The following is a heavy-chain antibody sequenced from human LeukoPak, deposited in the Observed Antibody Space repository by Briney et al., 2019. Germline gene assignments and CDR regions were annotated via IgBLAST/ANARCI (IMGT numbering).Heavy chain of an antibody. V-gene: IGHV1-2*02. J-gene: IGHJ4*02. D-gene: IGHD3-3*01. CDR3: ASFNFWSGSFDY. CDR1: GGTFSSSA. CDR2: INPNSGGT. Sequence: ASVKVSCKASGGTFSSSAISWVRQAPGQGLEWMGWINPNSGGTNYAQKFQGRVTMTRDTSISTAYMELSRLRSDDTAVYYCASFNFWSGSFDYWGRGTLVTVSS.